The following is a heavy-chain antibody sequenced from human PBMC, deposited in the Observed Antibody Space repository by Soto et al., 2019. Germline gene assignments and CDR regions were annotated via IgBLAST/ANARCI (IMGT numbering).Heavy chain of an antibody. V-gene: IGHV3-30-3*01. J-gene: IGHJ4*02. Sequence: QVHLVESGGGVVQAGRSLRLSCTASGLTLNSFAIHWVRQAPGKGLEWVSVISEDGGNKYFAESVRGRFLISRDNSKNIVYLQMTSLRLEDTAVYFCARRLTRTVSALGYWGQGTLVSVSS. CDR3: ARRLTRTVSALGY. D-gene: IGHD6-19*01. CDR1: GLTLNSFA. CDR2: ISEDGGNK.